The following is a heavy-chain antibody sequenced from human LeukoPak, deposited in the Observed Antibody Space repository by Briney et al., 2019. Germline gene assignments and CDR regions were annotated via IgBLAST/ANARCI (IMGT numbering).Heavy chain of an antibody. V-gene: IGHV4-59*01. CDR1: GSISGYY. CDR3: ARDLVTVTKGFDI. Sequence: PSETLSLTCTVSGSISGYYWSWIRQPPGKGLEWIGYISYIGSTNYNPSLKSRVTISIDTSKNHFSLKLSSVTAADTAVYYCARDLVTVTKGFDIWGQGTMVSVSS. D-gene: IGHD4-17*01. CDR2: ISYIGST. J-gene: IGHJ3*02.